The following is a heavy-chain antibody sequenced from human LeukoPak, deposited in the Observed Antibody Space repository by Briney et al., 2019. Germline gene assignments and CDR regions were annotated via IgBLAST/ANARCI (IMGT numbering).Heavy chain of an antibody. Sequence: GASVKVSCKASGGTFSSYAISWVRQAPGQGLEWMGGIIPIFGTANYAQKFQGRVTITADKSTSTAYMELSSLRSEDTAVYYCARVRDYSSGWYYFDYWGQGTLVTVSS. CDR3: ARVRDYSSGWYYFDY. CDR2: IIPIFGTA. CDR1: GGTFSSYA. D-gene: IGHD6-19*01. J-gene: IGHJ4*02. V-gene: IGHV1-69*06.